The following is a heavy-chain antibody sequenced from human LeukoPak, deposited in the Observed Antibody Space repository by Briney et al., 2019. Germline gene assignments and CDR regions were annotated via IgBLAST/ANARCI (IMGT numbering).Heavy chain of an antibody. CDR3: ARGTYYYDSSGYYVDY. J-gene: IGHJ4*02. CDR1: GGTFSSYA. V-gene: IGHV1-69*05. D-gene: IGHD3-22*01. Sequence: GASVKVSCKASGGTFSSYAISWVRQAPGQGLEWMGRIIPIFGTANYAQKFQGGVTITTDESTSTAYMELSSLRSEDTAVYYCARGTYYYDSSGYYVDYWGQGTLVTVSS. CDR2: IIPIFGTA.